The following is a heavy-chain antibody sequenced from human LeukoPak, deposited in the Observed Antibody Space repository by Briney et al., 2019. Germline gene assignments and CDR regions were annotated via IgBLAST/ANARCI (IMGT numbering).Heavy chain of an antibody. CDR1: GFTFSSYE. Sequence: GGSLRLSCAAPGFTFSSYEMNWVRQAPGKGLEWGSYISSSGSTIYYADSVKGRFTISRDNAKNSLYLQMNSLRAEDTAVYYCARQYCSGGSCGLDYWGQGTLVTVSS. D-gene: IGHD2-15*01. CDR2: ISSSGSTI. CDR3: ARQYCSGGSCGLDY. V-gene: IGHV3-48*03. J-gene: IGHJ4*02.